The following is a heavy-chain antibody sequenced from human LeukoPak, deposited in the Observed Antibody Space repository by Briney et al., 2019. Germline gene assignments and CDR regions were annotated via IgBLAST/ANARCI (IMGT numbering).Heavy chain of an antibody. D-gene: IGHD4-17*01. J-gene: IGHJ4*02. Sequence: ASVKVSCKVSGYTLTELSMHWVRQAPGQGLEWMGRISAYNGNTNYAQRLQGRVTMTTDTSTSTAYMELRSLRSDDTAVYYCARDRDYGDYNTQDLFVYWGQGTLVTVSS. V-gene: IGHV1-18*01. CDR1: GYTLTELS. CDR2: ISAYNGNT. CDR3: ARDRDYGDYNTQDLFVY.